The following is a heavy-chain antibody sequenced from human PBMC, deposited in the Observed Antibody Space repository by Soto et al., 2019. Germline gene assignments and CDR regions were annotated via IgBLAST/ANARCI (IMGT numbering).Heavy chain of an antibody. Sequence: VASVKVSCKASGGTFSSYTISWVRQAPGQGPEWMGRIIPILGIANYAQKFQGRVTITADKSTSTAYMELSSLRSEDTAVYYCARDCSSTSCYAYPWGQGTLVTVSS. CDR1: GGTFSSYT. CDR2: IIPILGIA. V-gene: IGHV1-69*04. J-gene: IGHJ5*02. D-gene: IGHD2-2*01. CDR3: ARDCSSTSCYAYP.